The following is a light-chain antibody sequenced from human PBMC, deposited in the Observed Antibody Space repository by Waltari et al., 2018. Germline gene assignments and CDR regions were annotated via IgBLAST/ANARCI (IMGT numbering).Light chain of an antibody. V-gene: IGKV4-1*01. CDR1: QSVLYSSNNKNY. J-gene: IGKJ4*01. Sequence: DIVMTQSPDSLAVSLGETATINCKSSQSVLYSSNNKNYLAWYQQKPGQPPKLLIYWASVREFGVPDRFSGSGSGTDFTLTISSLQAEDLAFYYCKQYYSHPLTFGGGTKVEIK. CDR3: KQYYSHPLT. CDR2: WAS.